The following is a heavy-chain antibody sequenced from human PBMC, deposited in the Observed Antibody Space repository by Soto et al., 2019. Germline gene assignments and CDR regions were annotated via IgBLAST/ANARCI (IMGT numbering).Heavy chain of an antibody. CDR2: IIPIFGTA. D-gene: IGHD3-22*01. CDR1: GGTFSSYA. CDR3: ARGGKSNYYDSSSYH. Sequence: QVQLVQSGAEVKKPGSSVKVSCKASGGTFSSYAISWVRQAPGQRLEWMGGIIPIFGTANYAQKFQGRVTITADESTSTAYVELSSLRSEDTAVYYCARGGKSNYYDSSSYHWGQGALVTVS. V-gene: IGHV1-69*01. J-gene: IGHJ4*02.